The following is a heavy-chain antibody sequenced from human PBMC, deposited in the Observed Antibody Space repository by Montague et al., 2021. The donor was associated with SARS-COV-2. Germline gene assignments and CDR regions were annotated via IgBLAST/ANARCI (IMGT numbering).Heavy chain of an antibody. CDR2: IKQDGSEK. D-gene: IGHD2-15*01. V-gene: IGHV3-7*01. CDR1: GFTFSSYW. J-gene: IGHJ6*02. Sequence: SLRLSCAASGFTFSSYWMSWVRQAPGKGLEWVANIKQDGSEKYYVDSVKGRFTISRDNAKNSLYLQMNSLRAEDTAVYYCARDRTYCSGGSCLYYYYYGRDVWGQGTTVTVSS. CDR3: ARDRTYCSGGSCLYYYYYGRDV.